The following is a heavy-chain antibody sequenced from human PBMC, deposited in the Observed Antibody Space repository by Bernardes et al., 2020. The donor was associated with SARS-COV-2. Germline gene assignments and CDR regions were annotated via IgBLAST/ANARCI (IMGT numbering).Heavy chain of an antibody. J-gene: IGHJ4*02. Sequence: GGSLRLSCAASGFTFTKSDMSWVRQAPGKGLEWVSGISGSGNTTYYADSVKGRFTISRDNSKNTLFLQMDSLRAEDTAVYYCAKDDTRPFLGAPGFDSWGQGTLVTVSS. CDR2: ISGSGNTT. CDR3: AKDDTRPFLGAPGFDS. CDR1: GFTFTKSD. V-gene: IGHV3-23*01.